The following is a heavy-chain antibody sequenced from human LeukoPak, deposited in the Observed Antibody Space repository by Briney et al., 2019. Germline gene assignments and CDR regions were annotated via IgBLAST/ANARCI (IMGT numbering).Heavy chain of an antibody. CDR2: INPSGGST. Sequence: GASVKVSCKASGYTFTSYYMHWVRQAPGQGLEWMGIINPSGGSTSYAQKFQGRVTMTRDMSTSTAYMELRSLRSDDTAVYYCARDTSYSGSLSDYYYYMDVWGKGTTVTISS. CDR1: GYTFTSYY. D-gene: IGHD1-26*01. J-gene: IGHJ6*03. CDR3: ARDTSYSGSLSDYYYYMDV. V-gene: IGHV1-46*01.